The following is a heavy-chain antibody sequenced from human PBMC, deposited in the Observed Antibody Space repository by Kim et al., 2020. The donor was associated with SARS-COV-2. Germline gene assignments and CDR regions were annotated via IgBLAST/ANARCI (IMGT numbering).Heavy chain of an antibody. V-gene: IGHV1-3*01. Sequence: QGRVTITRDTSASAAYMELSSLRSEDTAVYYCARTYYDFWSGYALDAFDIWGQGTMVTVSS. J-gene: IGHJ3*02. CDR3: ARTYYDFWSGYALDAFDI. D-gene: IGHD3-3*01.